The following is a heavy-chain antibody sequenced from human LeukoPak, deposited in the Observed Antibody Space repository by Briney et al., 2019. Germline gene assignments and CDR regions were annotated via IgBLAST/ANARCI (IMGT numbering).Heavy chain of an antibody. CDR2: IRSKANSYAT. D-gene: IGHD3-16*02. J-gene: IGHJ4*02. V-gene: IGHV3-73*01. CDR3: TSMGKNDYVWGSYRQFDY. CDR1: GFTFSGSA. Sequence: GGSLKLSCAASGFTFSGSAMHWVRQASGKGLEWVGRIRSKANSYATAYAASVKGRFTISSDDSKNTAYLQMNSLKTEDTAVYYCTSMGKNDYVWGSYRQFDYWGQGTLVTVSS.